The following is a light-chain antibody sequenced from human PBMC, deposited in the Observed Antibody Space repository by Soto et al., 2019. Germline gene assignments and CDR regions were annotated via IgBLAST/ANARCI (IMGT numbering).Light chain of an antibody. CDR1: QSISRW. CDR3: QQYNNFPRT. Sequence: DIQMTQSPSTLSAYVGDRVTITCRACQSISRWLAWYQQKPGKAPRLLSYKASSLESGVPSRLSGSGSGREFTLTISSLQPDDSATYYGQQYNNFPRTFGQGTRG. J-gene: IGKJ1*01. V-gene: IGKV1-5*03. CDR2: KAS.